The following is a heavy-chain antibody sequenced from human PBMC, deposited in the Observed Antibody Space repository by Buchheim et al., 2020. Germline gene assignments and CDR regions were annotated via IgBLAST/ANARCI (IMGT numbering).Heavy chain of an antibody. V-gene: IGHV3-30*18. Sequence: QVHLVESGGGVVQSGRSLRLSCAASGFTFSTSGMHWVRQAPGKGLEWVAVISYDGSNKYYGDSVKGRFTISRDNSKNTRYLQMNSLRAEDTAVYYCAKDRTVYGLGEIDYWGQGTL. CDR2: ISYDGSNK. CDR3: AKDRTVYGLGEIDY. CDR1: GFTFSTSG. D-gene: IGHD3-10*01. J-gene: IGHJ4*02.